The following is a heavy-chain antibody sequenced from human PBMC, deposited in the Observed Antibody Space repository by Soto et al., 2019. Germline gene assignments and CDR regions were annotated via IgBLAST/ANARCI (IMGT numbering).Heavy chain of an antibody. CDR2: IYYSGST. CDR3: ARSSVTGKVFDY. Sequence: SETLSLPCTVSGGSISSSSYYWGWIRQPPGKGLEWIGSIYYSGSTYYNPSLKSRVTISVDTSKNQFSLKLSSVTAADTAVYYCARSSVTGKVFDYWGQGTLVTVSS. J-gene: IGHJ4*02. CDR1: GGSISSSSYY. V-gene: IGHV4-39*01. D-gene: IGHD6-19*01.